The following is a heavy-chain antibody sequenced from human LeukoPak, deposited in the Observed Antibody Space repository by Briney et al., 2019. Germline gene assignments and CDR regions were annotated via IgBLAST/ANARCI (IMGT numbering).Heavy chain of an antibody. CDR1: GGSISGGTYY. Sequence: SETLSLTCTVSGGSISGGTYYWSWIRQPAGKGLEWIGRIYFSGITTYNPSLKSRVTISVDTSKNQFSLKLSSVTAADTAVYFCARGPYSYDSSGAFDIWGQGTMVTVSS. CDR3: ARGPYSYDSSGAFDI. D-gene: IGHD3-22*01. CDR2: IYFSGIT. J-gene: IGHJ3*02. V-gene: IGHV4-61*02.